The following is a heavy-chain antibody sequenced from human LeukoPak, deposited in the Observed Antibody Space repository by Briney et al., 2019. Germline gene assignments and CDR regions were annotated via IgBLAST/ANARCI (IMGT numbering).Heavy chain of an antibody. D-gene: IGHD6-13*01. CDR3: ARAVGAAAYYYYYMDV. J-gene: IGHJ6*03. CDR1: GFTFSSYS. Sequence: GGSLRLSCAASGFTFSSYSMNWVRQAPGKGLEWVSYISSSSSTIYYADTVKGRFTISRDNAKNSLYLQINSLRAEDTAVYYCARAVGAAAYYYYYMDVWGKGTTVTVSS. V-gene: IGHV3-48*01. CDR2: ISSSSSTI.